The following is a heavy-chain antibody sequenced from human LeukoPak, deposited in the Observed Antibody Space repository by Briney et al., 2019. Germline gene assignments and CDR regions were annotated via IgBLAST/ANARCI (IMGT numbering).Heavy chain of an antibody. CDR1: GYTLTELS. D-gene: IGHD2-21*02. Sequence: GASVKVSCKVSGYTLTELSMHWVRQAPGKGLEWMGGFDPEDGETIYAQKFQGRVTMTEDTSTSTAYMELSSLRSEDTAVYYCARDPYCGGDCYLDYWGQGTLVTVSS. J-gene: IGHJ4*02. CDR2: FDPEDGET. V-gene: IGHV1-24*01. CDR3: ARDPYCGGDCYLDY.